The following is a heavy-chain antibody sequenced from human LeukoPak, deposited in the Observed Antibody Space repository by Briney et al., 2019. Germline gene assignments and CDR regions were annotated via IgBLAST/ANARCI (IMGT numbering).Heavy chain of an antibody. D-gene: IGHD1-1*01. J-gene: IGHJ5*02. V-gene: IGHV4-31*03. CDR2: IYYSGST. Sequence: PSETLFLTCTVSGGSISSGGYYWSWIRQHPGKGLEWIGYIYYSGSTYYNLSLRSRLTISVDTSKNQFSLKLSSVTAADTAVYYCARGQLSWFDPWGQGTLVIVSS. CDR1: GGSISSGGYY. CDR3: ARGQLSWFDP.